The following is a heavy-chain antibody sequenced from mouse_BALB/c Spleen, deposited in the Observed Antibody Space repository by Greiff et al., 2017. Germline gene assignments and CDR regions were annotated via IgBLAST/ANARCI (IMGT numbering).Heavy chain of an antibody. CDR2: ISYSGST. J-gene: IGHJ4*01. V-gene: IGHV3-2*02. Sequence: EVQRVESGPGLVKPSQSLSLTCTVTGYSITSDYAWNWIRQFPGNKLEWMGYISYSGSTSYNPSLKSRISITRDTSKNQFFLQLNSVTTEDTATYYCARDDYAEGHAMDYWGQGTSVTVSS. CDR1: GYSITSDYA. D-gene: IGHD2-4*01. CDR3: ARDDYAEGHAMDY.